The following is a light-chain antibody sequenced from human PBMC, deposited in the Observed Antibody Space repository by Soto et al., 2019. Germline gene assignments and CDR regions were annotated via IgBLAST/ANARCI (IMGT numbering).Light chain of an antibody. CDR1: SSDVVSYNL. CDR3: CSYAGSSTYV. V-gene: IGLV2-23*02. CDR2: EVS. Sequence: QSVLTQPASVSGSPGQSITISCTGTSSDVVSYNLVSWYQQHPGKAPKLMIYEVSKRPSGVSNRFSGSKSGSTASLTISGLQAEDEADYDCCSYAGSSTYVFGTGTQLTVL. J-gene: IGLJ1*01.